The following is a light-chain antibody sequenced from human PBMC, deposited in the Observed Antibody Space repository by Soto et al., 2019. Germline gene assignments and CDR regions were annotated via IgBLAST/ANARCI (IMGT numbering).Light chain of an antibody. CDR3: LQHNSYPLT. CDR1: QGIRKD. V-gene: IGKV1-17*01. CDR2: AVS. Sequence: DIQMTQSPSSLSASVGYRVTITCRASQGIRKDLGWYQQKPGKAPQRLIYAVSSLHSGVPSRFSGSGSGTEITLTISSRQPEDSATCYCLQHNSYPLTFGGGTKVEIK. J-gene: IGKJ4*01.